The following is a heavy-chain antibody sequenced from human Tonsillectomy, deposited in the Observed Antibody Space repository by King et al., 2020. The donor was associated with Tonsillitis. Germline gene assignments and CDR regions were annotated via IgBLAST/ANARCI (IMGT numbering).Heavy chain of an antibody. CDR1: GGSIRSHY. Sequence: QVQLQESGPGLVKPSETLSLTCTVSGGSIRSHYWSWIRQPPGKGLEWIGYIYHSGSTNYNSSLKSRVTISVDTSKNQFSLKLSSVTAADTAVYYCAGDFQQVDAFDIWGQGTMVTVSS. CDR3: AGDFQQVDAFDI. V-gene: IGHV4-59*11. D-gene: IGHD6-13*01. J-gene: IGHJ3*02. CDR2: IYHSGST.